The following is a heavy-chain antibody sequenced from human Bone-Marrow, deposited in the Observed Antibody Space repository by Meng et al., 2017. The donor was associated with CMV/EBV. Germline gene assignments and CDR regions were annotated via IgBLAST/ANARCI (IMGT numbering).Heavy chain of an antibody. D-gene: IGHD3-3*01. CDR3: ARDLPTYHDFWSGYYGNYYYGMDV. CDR2: FSGSGGTT. CDR1: GFTFSHYA. J-gene: IGHJ6*02. V-gene: IGHV3-23*01. Sequence: LKIPCAASGFTFSHYAMTWVRQAPGKGLEWVSSFSGSGGTTYYADSVKCRFSISRDNSKKALYLQMNSLRAEDTAVYYCARDLPTYHDFWSGYYGNYYYGMDVWGQGTTVTASS.